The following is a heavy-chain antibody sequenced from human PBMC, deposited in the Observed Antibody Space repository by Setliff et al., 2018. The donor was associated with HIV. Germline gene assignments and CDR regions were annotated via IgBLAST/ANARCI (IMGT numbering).Heavy chain of an antibody. CDR1: GFTFSSYN. Sequence: GSLRLSCSASGFTFSSYNLHWVRQAPEKGLEYVSVITGNGDFSYYADSVKGRFTISRDNSKNSLYLQMNSLRAEDTAVYYCATYGYSSGWSWTNYYMDVWGKGTTVTVSS. V-gene: IGHV3-64*04. CDR2: ITGNGDFS. CDR3: ATYGYSSGWSWTNYYMDV. J-gene: IGHJ6*03. D-gene: IGHD6-19*01.